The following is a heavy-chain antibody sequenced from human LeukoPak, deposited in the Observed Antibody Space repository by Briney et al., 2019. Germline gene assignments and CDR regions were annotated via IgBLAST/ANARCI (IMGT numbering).Heavy chain of an antibody. V-gene: IGHV1-8*01. J-gene: IGHJ4*02. CDR1: GYTFTSYD. Sequence: ASVKVSCKASGYTFTSYDFNWVRQATGQRPEWMGWMSPNSGDTGYVQEFQDRVTMTRNTSISTAYMELSSLRSDDTAVYYCARGPPNWGYDYWGPGTLVTASS. CDR3: ARGPPNWGYDY. CDR2: MSPNSGDT. D-gene: IGHD7-27*01.